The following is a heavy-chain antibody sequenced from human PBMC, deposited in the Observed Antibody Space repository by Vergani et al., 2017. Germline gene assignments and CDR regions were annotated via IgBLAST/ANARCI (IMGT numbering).Heavy chain of an antibody. Sequence: QVQVVQPGAEVKKSGASVKVSCKTPGYTFSNYYMHWVRQAPGQGLEWMGIINPSGGHTNYAQKFQGRVTMTRDTSTSTVYMELSSLRSENAAIYYCARGDYCILTGYRYWGQGTLVTVS. CDR3: ARGDYCILTGYRY. CDR1: GYTFSNYY. V-gene: IGHV1-46*03. CDR2: INPSGGHT. D-gene: IGHD3-9*01. J-gene: IGHJ4*02.